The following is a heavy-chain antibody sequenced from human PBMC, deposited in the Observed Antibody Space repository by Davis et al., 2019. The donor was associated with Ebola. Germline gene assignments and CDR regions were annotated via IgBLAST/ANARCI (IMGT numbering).Heavy chain of an antibody. CDR3: AKGHCTNGVCYTDY. CDR2: ISGSGGTT. D-gene: IGHD2-8*01. CDR1: GFTFSSCA. Sequence: GESLKISCAASGFTFSSCAMSWVRQAPGKGLEWVSAISGSGGTTYSADSVKGRFTISRDNSKNTLYLQMNSLRAEDTAVYYCAKGHCTNGVCYTDYWGQGTLVIVSS. V-gene: IGHV3-23*01. J-gene: IGHJ4*02.